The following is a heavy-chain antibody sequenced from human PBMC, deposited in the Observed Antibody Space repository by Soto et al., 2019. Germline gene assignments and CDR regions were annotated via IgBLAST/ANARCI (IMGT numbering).Heavy chain of an antibody. D-gene: IGHD3-3*01. J-gene: IGHJ6*03. Sequence: GGSLRLSCAASGFTFSSYWMHWVRQAPGKGLVWVSRINSDGSSTSYADSVKGRFTISRDNAKNTLYLQMNSLRAEDTAVYYCARVGVGDFWSGYYISYYYYYMDVWGKGTTVTVSS. V-gene: IGHV3-74*01. CDR3: ARVGVGDFWSGYYISYYYYYMDV. CDR1: GFTFSSYW. CDR2: INSDGSST.